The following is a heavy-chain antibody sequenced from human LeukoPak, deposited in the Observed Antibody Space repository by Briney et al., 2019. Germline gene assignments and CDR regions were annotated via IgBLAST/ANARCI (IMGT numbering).Heavy chain of an antibody. V-gene: IGHV4-59*11. Sequence: PSETLSLTCSVSGGSISGHYWSWIRQPPGKGLEWIGYIFSCGSTNYKPSLKSRVTISEDTSKHQFSLRLTSVTAADTAVYYCARVPTIFGVDMYYFDFWGQGNLVTVSS. CDR1: GGSISGHY. D-gene: IGHD3-3*01. CDR3: ARVPTIFGVDMYYFDF. J-gene: IGHJ4*02. CDR2: IFSCGST.